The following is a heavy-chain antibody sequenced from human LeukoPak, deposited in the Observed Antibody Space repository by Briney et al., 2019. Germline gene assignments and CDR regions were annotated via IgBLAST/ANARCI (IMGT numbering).Heavy chain of an antibody. J-gene: IGHJ5*02. D-gene: IGHD3-3*01. CDR3: ARESNPAIFGVVISWGEFDP. Sequence: ASVKVSCKASGYTFTSYYMHWVRQAPGQGLEWMGIINPSGGSTSYAQKFQGRVTMTRDTSTSTVYMELSSLRSEDTAVYYCARESNPAIFGVVISWGEFDPWGQGTLVTVSS. CDR1: GYTFTSYY. V-gene: IGHV1-46*01. CDR2: INPSGGST.